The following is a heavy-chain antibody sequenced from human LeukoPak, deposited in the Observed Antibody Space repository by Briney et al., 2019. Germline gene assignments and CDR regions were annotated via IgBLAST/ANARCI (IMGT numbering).Heavy chain of an antibody. J-gene: IGHJ4*02. CDR2: ISSSSSYI. CDR1: GFTFSSYS. CDR3: GEDTYYLGSSGYGVVGSDY. V-gene: IGHV3-21*01. Sequence: GGSLRLSCAASGFTFSSYSMNWVRQAPGKGLEWVSAISSSSSYIYYADSVRGRFTISLDNAKHSLYLSMNSLTAEDTAVYDCGEDTYYLGSSGYGVVGSDYCGQGNLVTVSS. D-gene: IGHD3-22*01.